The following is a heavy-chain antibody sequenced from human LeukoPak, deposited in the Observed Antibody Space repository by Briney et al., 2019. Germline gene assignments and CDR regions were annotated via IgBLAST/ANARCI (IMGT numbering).Heavy chain of an antibody. CDR1: GGSLSGYY. CDR2: IKHSGST. Sequence: SDSLSLTCAVYGGSLSGYYRSWIRQPPGKGLEWIGEIKHSGSTNYNPSLKSRVTISVDTSKNQFSLKLSSVTAADTAVYYWARGGGAYGGIDPWGQGTLVTVSS. D-gene: IGHD2-21*01. J-gene: IGHJ5*02. CDR3: ARGGGAYGGIDP. V-gene: IGHV4-34*01.